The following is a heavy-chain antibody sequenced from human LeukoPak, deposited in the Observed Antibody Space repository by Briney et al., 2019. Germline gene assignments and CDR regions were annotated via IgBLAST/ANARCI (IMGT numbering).Heavy chain of an antibody. J-gene: IGHJ4*02. D-gene: IGHD3-22*01. CDR3: ARAHYDSSGYYYFDY. CDR1: GFSLSDYW. Sequence: GGSLRLSCAASGFSLSDYWMHWVRQAPGKGLEWVSVIYSGGSTYYADSVKGRFTISRDNSKNTLYLQMNSLRAEDTAVYYCARAHYDSSGYYYFDYWGQGTLVTVSS. V-gene: IGHV3-53*01. CDR2: IYSGGST.